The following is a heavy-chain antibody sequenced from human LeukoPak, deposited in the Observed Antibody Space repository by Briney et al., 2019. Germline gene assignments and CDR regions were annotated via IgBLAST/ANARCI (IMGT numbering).Heavy chain of an antibody. J-gene: IGHJ4*02. CDR3: ATDTGTHFDY. D-gene: IGHD2-8*02. CDR1: GYTLTELS. V-gene: IGHV1-24*01. CDR2: FDPEDGET. Sequence: ASVKVSCKVSGYTLTELSMHWVRQAPGKGLEWMGGFDPEDGETIYAQKFQGRVTMTGDTSTDTAYMELSSLRSEDTAVYYCATDTGTHFDYWGQGTLVTVSS.